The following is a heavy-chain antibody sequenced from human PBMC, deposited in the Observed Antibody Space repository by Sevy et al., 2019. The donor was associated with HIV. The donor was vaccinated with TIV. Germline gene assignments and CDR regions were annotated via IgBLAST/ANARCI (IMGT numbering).Heavy chain of an antibody. CDR1: GFRFSSFS. D-gene: IGHD2-21*02. V-gene: IGHV3-48*02. J-gene: IGHJ4*02. CDR3: ARAQAEYGDFGGHFDH. CDR2: ITCSSSTI. Sequence: GGSLRLSCAASGFRFSSFSMNWVRQAPGKGLEWVSYITCSSSTIFYADSVKGRFTISRDNAKNSLYLQMSSLRDEDTAVYYCARAQAEYGDFGGHFDHWGQGSLVTVSS.